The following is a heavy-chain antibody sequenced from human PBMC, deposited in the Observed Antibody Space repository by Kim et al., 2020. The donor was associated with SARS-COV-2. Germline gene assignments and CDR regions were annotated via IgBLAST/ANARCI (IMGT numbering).Heavy chain of an antibody. CDR3: ARDGGLGGYCSSTSCPTQYYFDY. Sequence: GGSLRLSCAASGFTFSSYAMHWVRQAPGKGLEWVAVISYDGSNKYYADSVKGRFTISRDNSKNTLYLQMNSLRAEDTAVYYCARDGGLGGYCSSTSCPTQYYFDYWGQGTLVTVSS. CDR1: GFTFSSYA. V-gene: IGHV3-30-3*01. D-gene: IGHD2-2*01. J-gene: IGHJ4*02. CDR2: ISYDGSNK.